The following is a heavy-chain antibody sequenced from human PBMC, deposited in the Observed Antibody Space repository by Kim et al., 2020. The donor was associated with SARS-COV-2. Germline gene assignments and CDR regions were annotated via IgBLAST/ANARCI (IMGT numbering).Heavy chain of an antibody. V-gene: IGHV3-30*07. Sequence: KGRVDISRDKSKTTLYLQMNSLRAEDTAVYYCAREVGYCSGGSCSNWFDPWGQGTLVTVSS. D-gene: IGHD2-15*01. CDR3: AREVGYCSGGSCSNWFDP. J-gene: IGHJ5*02.